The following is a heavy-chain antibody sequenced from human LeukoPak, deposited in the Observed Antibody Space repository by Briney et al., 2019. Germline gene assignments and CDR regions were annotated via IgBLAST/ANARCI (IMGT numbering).Heavy chain of an antibody. J-gene: IGHJ6*02. D-gene: IGHD3-22*01. CDR2: IYYSGST. V-gene: IGHV4-61*08. Sequence: SETLSLTCTVSGGSISSSDYYWSWIRQPPGKGLEWIGYIYYSGSTNYNPSLKSRVTISVDTSKNQFSLKLSSVTAADTAVYYCARVTVEYYYDSSGYSYYYYYGMDVWGQGTTVTVSS. CDR1: GGSISSSDYY. CDR3: ARVTVEYYYDSSGYSYYYYYGMDV.